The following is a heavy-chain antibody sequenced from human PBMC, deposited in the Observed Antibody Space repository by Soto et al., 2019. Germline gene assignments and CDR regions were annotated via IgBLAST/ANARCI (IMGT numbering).Heavy chain of an antibody. V-gene: IGHV4-61*08. CDR1: GGPFPNGGYY. CDR2: THYSGST. CDR3: SRDRPGWEPTIGPSFDY. J-gene: IGHJ4*02. Sequence: PSETLSLTCTVSGGPFPNGGYYWSWIRQEPGKGLEWIGYTHYSGSTTYNPSLKSRVTMSVDTSKNQFSLKLNSVTAADTAVYYCSRDRPGWEPTIGPSFDYWGEGILVTVSS. D-gene: IGHD1-26*01.